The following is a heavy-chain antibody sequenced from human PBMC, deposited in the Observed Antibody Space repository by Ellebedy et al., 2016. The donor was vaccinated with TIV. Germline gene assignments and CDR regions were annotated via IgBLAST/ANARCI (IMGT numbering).Heavy chain of an antibody. CDR3: AREGGTGVIDY. V-gene: IGHV3-33*01. CDR2: IWYDGSNK. J-gene: IGHJ4*02. Sequence: GESLKISXAVSAFTFSSYGMHWVRQAPGKGLEWVAVIWYDGSNKDYVDSVKGRFTISRDNSKNTLYLQMNSLRAEDTAVYYCAREGGTGVIDYWGQGTLVTVSS. CDR1: AFTFSSYG. D-gene: IGHD7-27*01.